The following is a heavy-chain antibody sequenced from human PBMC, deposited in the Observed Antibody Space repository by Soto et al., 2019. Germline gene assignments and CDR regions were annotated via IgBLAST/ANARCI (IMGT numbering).Heavy chain of an antibody. CDR2: INPSGGST. V-gene: IGHV1-46*03. CDR3: AREGGGSKEHRPYYYMDV. D-gene: IGHD2-2*01. Sequence: ASVKVSCKASGYTFTSYYMHWVRQAPGQGLEWMGIINPSGGSTSYAQKFQGRVTMTRDTSTSTVYMELSSLRSEDTAVYYCAREGGGSKEHRPYYYMDVWGKGTTVTVSS. CDR1: GYTFTSYY. J-gene: IGHJ6*03.